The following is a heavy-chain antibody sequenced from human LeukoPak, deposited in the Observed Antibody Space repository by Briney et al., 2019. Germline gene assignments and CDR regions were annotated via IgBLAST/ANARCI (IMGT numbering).Heavy chain of an antibody. D-gene: IGHD6-19*01. CDR1: GFTFSSYA. CDR2: ISGSGGST. CDR3: AKDRSMWLVRPDYFDY. V-gene: IGHV3-23*01. J-gene: IGHJ4*02. Sequence: PGGSLRLSCAASGFTFSSYAMSWVRQAPGEGLEWVSAISGSGGSTYYADSVKGRFTISRDNSKNTLYLQMNSLRAEDTAVYYCAKDRSMWLVRPDYFDYWGQGTLVTVSS.